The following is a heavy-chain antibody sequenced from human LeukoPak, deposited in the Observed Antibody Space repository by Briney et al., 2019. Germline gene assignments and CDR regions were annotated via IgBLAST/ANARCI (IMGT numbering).Heavy chain of an antibody. CDR3: ARGGKYYYDSGGYYSDWYFDL. V-gene: IGHV1-8*01. CDR2: MNPNSGNT. D-gene: IGHD3-22*01. J-gene: IGHJ2*01. CDR1: GYTFTSYD. Sequence: ASVKVSCKASGYTFTSYDINWVRQATGQGLEWMGWMNPNSGNTGYAQKFQGRVTMTRNTSISTAYMELSSLRSEDTAVYYCARGGKYYYDSGGYYSDWYFDLWGRGTLVTVSS.